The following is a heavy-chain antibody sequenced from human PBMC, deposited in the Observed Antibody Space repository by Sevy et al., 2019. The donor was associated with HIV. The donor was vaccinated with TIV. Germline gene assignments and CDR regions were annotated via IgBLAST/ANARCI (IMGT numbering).Heavy chain of an antibody. J-gene: IGHJ4*02. CDR3: AREPNYSSSWYYFDY. D-gene: IGHD6-13*01. CDR1: GFTFSSYA. CDR2: ISYDGSNK. V-gene: IGHV3-30*04. Sequence: GGSLRLSCAASGFTFSSYAMHWVRQAPGKGLEWVAVISYDGSNKYYADSVKGRFTISRDNSKNTLYLQMNSLTAEDTAVYYCAREPNYSSSWYYFDYWGQGTLVTVSS.